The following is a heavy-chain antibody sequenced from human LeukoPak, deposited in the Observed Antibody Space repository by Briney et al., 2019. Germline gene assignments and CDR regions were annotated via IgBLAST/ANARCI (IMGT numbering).Heavy chain of an antibody. J-gene: IGHJ4*02. V-gene: IGHV3-21*01. D-gene: IGHD3-9*01. Sequence: GESLRLSCAASGFTFSSYSMNWVRQAPGKGLEWVSSISSSSSYIYYADSVKGRFTISRDNAKNSLYLQMNSLRAEDTAVYYCARDRDDILTGYFDYWGQGTLVTVSS. CDR3: ARDRDDILTGYFDY. CDR2: ISSSSSYI. CDR1: GFTFSSYS.